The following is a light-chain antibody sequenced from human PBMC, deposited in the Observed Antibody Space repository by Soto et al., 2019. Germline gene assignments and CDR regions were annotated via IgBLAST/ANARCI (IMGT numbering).Light chain of an antibody. J-gene: IGKJ1*01. Sequence: EMVLTQSPGTLSLSPGERATLSCRASQIVTSRYLAWYQQKPGQAPRLLIYHAANRAAGNPDRFSGSGSGTDFTLTITGLEPEDIAVYYCQQYGSTPRTVGQGTKVEIK. CDR1: QIVTSRY. CDR2: HAA. V-gene: IGKV3-20*01. CDR3: QQYGSTPRT.